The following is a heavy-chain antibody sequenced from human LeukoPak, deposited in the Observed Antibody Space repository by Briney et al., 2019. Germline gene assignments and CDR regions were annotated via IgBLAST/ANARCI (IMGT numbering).Heavy chain of an antibody. V-gene: IGHV3-7*01. J-gene: IGHJ6*03. CDR2: IKQDGSEK. CDR3: ARYSSGWPNSDYYYYYYMDV. D-gene: IGHD6-19*01. Sequence: GGSLRLSCAASGFTLSSYAMSWVRQAPGKGLEWVANIKQDGSEKYYVDSVKGRFTISRDNAKNSLYLQMNSLRAEDTAVYYCARYSSGWPNSDYYYYYYMDVWGKGTTVTVSS. CDR1: GFTLSSYA.